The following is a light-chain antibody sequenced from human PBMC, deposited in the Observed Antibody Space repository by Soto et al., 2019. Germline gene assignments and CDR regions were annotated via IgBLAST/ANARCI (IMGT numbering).Light chain of an antibody. CDR2: DAS. J-gene: IGKJ4*02. CDR1: QSVGSY. CDR3: QQRSNWPLT. V-gene: IGKV3-11*01. Sequence: EIGLTQSPATLSLSPGERATLSCRASQSVGSYLAWYQHKPGQAPRLLIFDASNRAAGIPARYSGSGSGTDFTLTISTLEPEDFAVYYCQQRSNWPLTFGGGTKVEIK.